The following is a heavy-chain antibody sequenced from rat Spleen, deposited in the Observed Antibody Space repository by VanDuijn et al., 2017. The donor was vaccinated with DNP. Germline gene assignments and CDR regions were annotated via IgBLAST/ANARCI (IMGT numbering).Heavy chain of an antibody. CDR2: INSAGST. Sequence: EVQLQASGPGLVKPSQSLSLTCSVTGYSITSTYWGWIRKFPGNKLEWMGYINSAGSTNYNPSLKSRISITRDTSKNQFFLQVNSVTTEDTATYYCARWSRYFDYWGQGVMVTVSS. J-gene: IGHJ2*01. CDR3: ARWSRYFDY. CDR1: GYSITSTY. V-gene: IGHV3-3*01.